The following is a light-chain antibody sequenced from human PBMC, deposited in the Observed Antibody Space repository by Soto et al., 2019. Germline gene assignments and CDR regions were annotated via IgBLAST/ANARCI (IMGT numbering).Light chain of an antibody. Sequence: DIQMTQSPSTLSGSVGDRGTITFLARQTISSWLAWYQQKPGKAPKLLIYKASTLKSGVPSRFSGSGSGTEFTLTISSLQPDDFATYYCQHYNSYSEAFGQGTKVDIK. V-gene: IGKV1-5*03. CDR2: KAS. CDR1: QTISSW. CDR3: QHYNSYSEA. J-gene: IGKJ1*01.